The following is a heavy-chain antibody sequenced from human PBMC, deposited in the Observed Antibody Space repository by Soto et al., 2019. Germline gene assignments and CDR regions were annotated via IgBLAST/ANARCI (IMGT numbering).Heavy chain of an antibody. J-gene: IGHJ4*02. Sequence: KPSETLSLTCTVSGGSVGSGSYYWSWIRQPPGKGLEWIGYIYYSGSTNYNPSLKSRVTISVDTSKNQFSLKLSSVTAADTAVYYCARGNYGSTFDYWGQGTLVTVSS. CDR2: IYYSGST. V-gene: IGHV4-61*01. CDR3: ARGNYGSTFDY. CDR1: GGSVGSGSYY. D-gene: IGHD3-10*01.